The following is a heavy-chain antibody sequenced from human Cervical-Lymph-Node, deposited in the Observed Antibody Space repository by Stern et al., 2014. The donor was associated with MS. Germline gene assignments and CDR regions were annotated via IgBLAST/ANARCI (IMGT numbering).Heavy chain of an antibody. CDR3: ARDNDDNGMDV. J-gene: IGHJ6*02. D-gene: IGHD1-1*01. V-gene: IGHV1-69*01. Sequence: DQLVESGAEIKKPGSSVTVSCKTSGDTLSNFAISWVRQAPGHGLEWMGGISPTFGTTPYAQNFQGRVTITADQITGTVYMDRSSLRSEDTAVYYCARDNDDNGMDVWGQGTTITVSS. CDR1: GDTLSNFA. CDR2: ISPTFGTT.